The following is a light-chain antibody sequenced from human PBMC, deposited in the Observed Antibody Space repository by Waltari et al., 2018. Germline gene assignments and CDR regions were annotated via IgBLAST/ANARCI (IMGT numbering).Light chain of an antibody. CDR3: QSYDSGYV. CDR1: SPNIGAGYD. V-gene: IGLV1-40*01. Sequence: QSVLTQPPSVSGAPGQSVTISCTGSSPNIGAGYDVHWYQQFPGTAPRLRLYAQVKRPSGVPDRFSGSRSGTSAYLAITGLQAEDEADYFCQSYDSGYVFGTGTKVTVL. CDR2: AQV. J-gene: IGLJ1*01.